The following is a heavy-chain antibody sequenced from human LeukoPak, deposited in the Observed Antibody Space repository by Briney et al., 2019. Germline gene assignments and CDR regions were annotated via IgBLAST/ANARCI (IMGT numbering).Heavy chain of an antibody. J-gene: IGHJ4*02. V-gene: IGHV4-59*12. D-gene: IGHD1-26*01. Sequence: PSETLSLTCTVSGGSISSYYWSWIRQPPGKGLEWIGYIYYSGSTNYNPSLKSRVTISVGKSKNQFSLELTSVTAADTAIYYCGRNAAYCTDYWGQGTLVTVSS. CDR2: IYYSGST. CDR1: GGSISSYY. CDR3: GRNAAYCTDY.